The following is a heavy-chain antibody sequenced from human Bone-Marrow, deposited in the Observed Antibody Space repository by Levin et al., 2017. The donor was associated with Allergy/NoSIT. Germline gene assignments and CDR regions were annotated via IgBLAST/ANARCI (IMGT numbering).Heavy chain of an antibody. Sequence: SETLSLTCAVSGGSISSSNWWSWVRQPPGKELQWIWEISQSGSTNYNPSLKSRVSISIDKSNNQFSLKLSSVTAADTAVYYCARDRSFNYYGMDVWGQGITVTVSS. J-gene: IGHJ6*02. V-gene: IGHV4-4*02. D-gene: IGHD1-26*01. CDR3: ARDRSFNYYGMDV. CDR1: GGSISSSNW. CDR2: ISQSGST.